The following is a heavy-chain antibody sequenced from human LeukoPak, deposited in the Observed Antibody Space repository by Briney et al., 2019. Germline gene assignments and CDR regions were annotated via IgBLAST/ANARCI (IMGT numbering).Heavy chain of an antibody. D-gene: IGHD6-13*01. CDR1: GGSISSYY. Sequence: PSETLSLTCTVSGGSISSYYWSWIRQPPGKGLEWIGYIYYSGTTNYNPSLKSRVTISVDTSKKQFSLKPSSVTATDTAVDYCARGVYIAAAQYAYWGQGTLVTVSS. V-gene: IGHV4-59*01. CDR3: ARGVYIAAAQYAY. CDR2: IYYSGTT. J-gene: IGHJ4*02.